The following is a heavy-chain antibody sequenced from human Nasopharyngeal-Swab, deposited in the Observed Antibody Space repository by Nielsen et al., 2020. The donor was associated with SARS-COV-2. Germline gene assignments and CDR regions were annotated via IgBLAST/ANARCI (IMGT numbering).Heavy chain of an antibody. J-gene: IGHJ3*02. D-gene: IGHD3-10*01. CDR2: IYHSGST. Sequence: VRQMPGKGLEWIGSIYHSGSTYYNPSLKSRVTISVDTSKNQFSLKLSSVTAADTAVYYCARPGVWFGELKNDAFDIWGQGTTVTVSS. V-gene: IGHV4-38-2*01. CDR3: ARPGVWFGELKNDAFDI.